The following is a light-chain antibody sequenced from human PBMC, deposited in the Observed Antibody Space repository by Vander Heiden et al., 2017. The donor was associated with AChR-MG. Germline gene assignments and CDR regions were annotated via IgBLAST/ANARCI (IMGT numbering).Light chain of an antibody. CDR3: CSYASSYTWV. CDR1: SREVWGYNY. Sequence: QSALTPPRLRVWYSGPSAPLPRTGNSREVWGYNYVSWYQQHPGKAPKVIIYEVNNRPSGVPDRFSASKSGNTASLTISGLQAEDEAHYFCCSYASSYTWVFGGGTKLTVL. V-gene: IGLV2-11*01. J-gene: IGLJ3*02. CDR2: EVN.